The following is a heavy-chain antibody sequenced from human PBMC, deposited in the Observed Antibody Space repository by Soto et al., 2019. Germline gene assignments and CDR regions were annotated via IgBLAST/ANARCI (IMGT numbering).Heavy chain of an antibody. J-gene: IGHJ6*02. CDR1: GGSISSSSYY. Sequence: SETLSLTCTVSGGSISSSSYYWGWIRQPPGKGLEWIGSIYYSGSTYYNPSLKSRVTISVDTSENQFSLKLSSVTAADTAVYYCARHQDYYDSSGYYSYYYYGMDVWGQGTTVTVSS. CDR3: ARHQDYYDSSGYYSYYYYGMDV. D-gene: IGHD3-22*01. V-gene: IGHV4-39*01. CDR2: IYYSGST.